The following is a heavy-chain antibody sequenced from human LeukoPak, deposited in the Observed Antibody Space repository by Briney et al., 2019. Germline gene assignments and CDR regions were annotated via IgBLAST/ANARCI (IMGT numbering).Heavy chain of an antibody. CDR3: ARVGRSNFDY. Sequence: PGGSLRLSCAASGFTFSSYAMHWVRQAPGKGLEWVAVISYDGSNKYYADSVKGRFTISRDNSKNTLYLRMNSLRAEDTAVYYCARVGRSNFDYWGQGTLVTVSS. V-gene: IGHV3-30-3*01. J-gene: IGHJ4*02. CDR1: GFTFSSYA. CDR2: ISYDGSNK.